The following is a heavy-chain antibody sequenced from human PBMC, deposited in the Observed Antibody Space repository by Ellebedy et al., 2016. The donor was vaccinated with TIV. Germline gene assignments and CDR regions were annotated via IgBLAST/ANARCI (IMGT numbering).Heavy chain of an antibody. J-gene: IGHJ6*02. CDR3: ARDRDAAMASFYYYGLDV. D-gene: IGHD5-18*01. Sequence: AASVKVSCKASGYTLSSYYMHWVRQAPGQELEWMGLINPSGRSTTYAQKFQGRVTMTRDTSTNTVYMELSSLRSDDTAVYYCARDRDAAMASFYYYGLDVWGQGTTVTVSS. V-gene: IGHV1-46*01. CDR2: INPSGRST. CDR1: GYTLSSYY.